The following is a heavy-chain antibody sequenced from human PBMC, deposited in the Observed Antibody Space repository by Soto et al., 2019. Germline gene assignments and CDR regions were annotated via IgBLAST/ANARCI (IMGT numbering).Heavy chain of an antibody. D-gene: IGHD6-19*01. V-gene: IGHV3-23*01. CDR1: GFTFSSYA. CDR3: ARDSSGWGGRKNPNYYYYGMDV. Sequence: EVQLLESGGGLVQPGGSLRLSCAASGFTFSSYAMSWVRQAPGKGLAWVSAISGSGGSTYYADSVKGRFTISRDNSKNTLYLQMNSLRAEDTAVYYCARDSSGWGGRKNPNYYYYGMDVWGQGTTVTVSS. J-gene: IGHJ6*02. CDR2: ISGSGGST.